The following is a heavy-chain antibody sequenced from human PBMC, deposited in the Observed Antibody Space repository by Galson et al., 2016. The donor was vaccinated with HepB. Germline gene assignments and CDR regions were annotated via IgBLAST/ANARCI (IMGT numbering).Heavy chain of an antibody. CDR2: IKQDGIAK. D-gene: IGHD2/OR15-2a*01. CDR3: AKGGRILWDAMDV. V-gene: IGHV3-7*01. Sequence: SLRLSCAASGFTLSSSWMSWVRQAPGGGLEWVANIKQDGIAKYYVDSVKGRFTISRDDAKNSVFLQMNSLRAEDTALYYCAKGGRILWDAMDVWGQGTTVTVSS. CDR1: GFTLSSSW. J-gene: IGHJ6*02.